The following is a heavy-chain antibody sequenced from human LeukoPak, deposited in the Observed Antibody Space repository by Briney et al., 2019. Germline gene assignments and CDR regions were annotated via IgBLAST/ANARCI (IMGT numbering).Heavy chain of an antibody. D-gene: IGHD5-18*01. J-gene: IGHJ4*02. V-gene: IGHV3-53*04. Sequence: GGSLRLSCAASGFTVSTNYMSWVRQAPGKGLEWVSVIYSGGRTYHTDSVKGRFTISRHNSNNTLYLQMNSLRTEDTAMYYCAGGEDTAMLDYWGQGTLVTVSS. CDR1: GFTVSTNY. CDR3: AGGEDTAMLDY. CDR2: IYSGGRT.